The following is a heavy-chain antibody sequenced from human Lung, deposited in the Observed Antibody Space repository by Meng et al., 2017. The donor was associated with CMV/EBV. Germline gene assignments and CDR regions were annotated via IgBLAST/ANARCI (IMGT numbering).Heavy chain of an antibody. CDR2: INPNSGGT. CDR3: ARDHPDYGGNAGY. J-gene: IGHJ4*02. Sequence: CKASGYTFTGYYMHWVRQAPGQGLEWMGWINPNSGGTNYAQKLQGRVTMTRDTSISTAYMELSRLRSDDTAVYYCARDHPDYGGNAGYWGQGTLVTVSS. V-gene: IGHV1-2*02. CDR1: GYTFTGYY. D-gene: IGHD4-23*01.